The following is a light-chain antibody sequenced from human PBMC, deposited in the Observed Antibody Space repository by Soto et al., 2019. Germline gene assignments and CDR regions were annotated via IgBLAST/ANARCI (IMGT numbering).Light chain of an antibody. CDR3: QQQNNWPPWT. CDR2: GAS. Sequence: EIVMTQSPATLSVSPGERATLSCRASQSVSSNLAWYQQKPGQAPRLLMYGASTRATGIPARFSGSGSGTEFTLTISSLQSEDFAVYYCQQQNNWPPWTFGQGTKVEIK. V-gene: IGKV3-15*01. J-gene: IGKJ1*01. CDR1: QSVSSN.